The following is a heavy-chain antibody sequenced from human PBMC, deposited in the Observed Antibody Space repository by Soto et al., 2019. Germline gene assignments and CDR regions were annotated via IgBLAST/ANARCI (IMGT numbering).Heavy chain of an antibody. CDR1: GFTFSRYG. J-gene: IGHJ5*02. Sequence: GGSLRLSCAASGFTFSRYGMHWVRQAPSKGLEWVAVISYYGSNKYYADSVNGPFTISRDNSKNTLYLQMNSLRAGDTAVYYCAKRHHGPFDPWGQGTLVTVSS. CDR2: ISYYGSNK. CDR3: AKRHHGPFDP. V-gene: IGHV3-30*18.